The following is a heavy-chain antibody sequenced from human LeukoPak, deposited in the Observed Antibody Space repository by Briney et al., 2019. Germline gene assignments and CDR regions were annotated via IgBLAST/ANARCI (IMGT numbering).Heavy chain of an antibody. J-gene: IGHJ4*02. V-gene: IGHV4-39*07. Sequence: SETLSLTCTVSGGSISSSSYYWGWIRQPPGKGLEWIGSIYYSGSTYYNPSLKSRVTISVDTSKNQFSLKLSSVTAADTAVYYCAKRTRLDYYGSGSYYSSWGQGTLVTVSS. CDR2: IYYSGST. D-gene: IGHD3-10*01. CDR1: GGSISSSSYY. CDR3: AKRTRLDYYGSGSYYSS.